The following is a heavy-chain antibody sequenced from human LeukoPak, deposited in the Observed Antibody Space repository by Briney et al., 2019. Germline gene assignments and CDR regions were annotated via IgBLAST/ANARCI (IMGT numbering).Heavy chain of an antibody. CDR3: ARGGGYSYGSFDY. Sequence: PSETLSLTCTVSGDSINNYYWSWIRQSPGKGLEWIGYIYYSGSTSYNPSLQSRVTISLATSNKQFSLKLRSVTAADTAVYYCARGGGYSYGSFDYWGQGTLVTVSS. V-gene: IGHV4-59*01. J-gene: IGHJ4*01. CDR2: IYYSGST. D-gene: IGHD5-18*01. CDR1: GDSINNYY.